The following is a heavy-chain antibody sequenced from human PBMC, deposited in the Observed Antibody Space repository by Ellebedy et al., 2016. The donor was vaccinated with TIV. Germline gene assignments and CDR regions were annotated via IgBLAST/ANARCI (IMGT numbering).Heavy chain of an antibody. CDR3: ARQAVTTCWYYDL. CDR1: GYSFTSYW. J-gene: IGHJ2*01. V-gene: IGHV5-51*01. D-gene: IGHD4-17*01. CDR2: IYPGDSDA. Sequence: KVSCKGSGYSFTSYWIGWVRQMPGKGLEWMGIIYPGDSDARYSPSFQGQVTISADKSINTAYLQRTSLKASDTAIYYCARQAVTTCWYYDLWGPGTLVTVSS.